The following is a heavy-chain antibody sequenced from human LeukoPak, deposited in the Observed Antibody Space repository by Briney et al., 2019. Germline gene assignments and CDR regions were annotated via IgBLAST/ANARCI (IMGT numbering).Heavy chain of an antibody. J-gene: IGHJ5*02. Sequence: GGSLRLSCAASGFTVSDNYMSWVRQAPGKGLEWVSVMYSRGDTYYANSVKGRFTFSRDISKNTLYLQMNGLRTEDTAMYYCARDAPQVPAAGVLASWGQGTLVTVSS. CDR1: GFTVSDNY. CDR3: ARDAPQVPAAGVLAS. CDR2: MYSRGDT. D-gene: IGHD6-13*01. V-gene: IGHV3-53*01.